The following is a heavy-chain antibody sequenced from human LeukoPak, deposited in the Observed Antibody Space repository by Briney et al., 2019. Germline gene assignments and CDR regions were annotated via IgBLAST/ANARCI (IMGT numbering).Heavy chain of an antibody. J-gene: IGHJ4*02. D-gene: IGHD3-3*01. CDR3: ARGFVGAIFGVVTPMPYFDY. V-gene: IGHV4-34*01. CDR2: INHSGST. CDR1: GGSFSGYY. Sequence: SETLSLTCAVYGGSFSGYYWSWIRQPPGKGLEWIGEINHSGSTNYNPSLKSRVTISVDTSKNQFSLKLSSVTAADTAVYYYARGFVGAIFGVVTPMPYFDYWGQGTLVTVSS.